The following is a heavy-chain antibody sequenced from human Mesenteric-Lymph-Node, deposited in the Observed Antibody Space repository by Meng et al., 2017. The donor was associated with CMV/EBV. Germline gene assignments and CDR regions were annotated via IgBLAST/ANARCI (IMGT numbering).Heavy chain of an antibody. CDR3: ARRSEDYYYGMDV. D-gene: IGHD1-26*01. CDR2: IIPIFGTA. CDR1: GYTFTGYY. V-gene: IGHV1-69*05. Sequence: SVKVSCKASGYTFTGYYMHWVRQAPGQGLEWMGGIIPIFGTANYAQKFQGRVTITTDESTSTAYMELSSLRSEDTAVYYCARRSEDYYYGMDVWGQGTTVTVSS. J-gene: IGHJ6*02.